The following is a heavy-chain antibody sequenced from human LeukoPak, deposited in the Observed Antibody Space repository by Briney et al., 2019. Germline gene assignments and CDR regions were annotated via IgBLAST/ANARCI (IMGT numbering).Heavy chain of an antibody. J-gene: IGHJ3*02. CDR2: IYHSGST. V-gene: IGHV4-59*01. CDR3: ATHSGSYFGDAFDI. CDR1: GGSISSYY. D-gene: IGHD1-26*01. Sequence: PSETLSLTCTVSGGSISSYYWSWIRQPPGKGLEWIGYIYHSGSTNYNPSLKSRVTISVDTSKNQFSLKLSSVTAADTAVYYCATHSGSYFGDAFDIWGQGTMVTVSS.